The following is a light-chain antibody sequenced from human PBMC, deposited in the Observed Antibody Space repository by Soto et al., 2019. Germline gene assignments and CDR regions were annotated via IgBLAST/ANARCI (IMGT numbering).Light chain of an antibody. V-gene: IGLV2-14*01. CDR1: SSDVGGYNY. J-gene: IGLJ1*01. Sequence: QSALTQPASVSGSPGQSITIACTGTSSDVGGYNYVSWYQQHPGKAPKLMIYEVSNRPSGVSNRFSGSKSGNTDSLTLSGLQAEDEAEYYCSSYTSSSTLVFGPGTKLTVL. CDR2: EVS. CDR3: SSYTSSSTLV.